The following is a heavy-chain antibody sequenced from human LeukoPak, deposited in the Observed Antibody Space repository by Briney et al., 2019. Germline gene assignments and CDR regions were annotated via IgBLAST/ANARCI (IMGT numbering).Heavy chain of an antibody. Sequence: ASVKVSCKVSGYTLTELSMHWVRQAPGKGLEWMGGFDPEDGETIYAQKFQGRVTMTRDTSISTAYMELSRLRSDDTAVYYCASLFDYGDYSYAFDIWGQGTMVTVSS. D-gene: IGHD4-17*01. CDR3: ASLFDYGDYSYAFDI. V-gene: IGHV1-24*01. CDR1: GYTLTELS. CDR2: FDPEDGET. J-gene: IGHJ3*02.